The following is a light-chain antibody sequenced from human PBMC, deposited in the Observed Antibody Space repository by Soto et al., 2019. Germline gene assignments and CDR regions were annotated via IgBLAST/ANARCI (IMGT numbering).Light chain of an antibody. V-gene: IGLV2-14*03. CDR1: SSDVGDYNY. Sequence: QSALTQPASVSGSPGQSITISCTGSSSDVGDYNYVSWYQHHPGKAPKLMIFDVSNRPSGVSTRFSGSKSANTASLTISGLQAEGEADYYCSSYTTTSTPYVFGSGTKLTVL. CDR3: SSYTTTSTPYV. CDR2: DVS. J-gene: IGLJ1*01.